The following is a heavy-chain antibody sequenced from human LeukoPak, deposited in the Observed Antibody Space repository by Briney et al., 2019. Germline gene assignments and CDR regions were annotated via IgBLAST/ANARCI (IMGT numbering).Heavy chain of an antibody. CDR3: ARTMGSIAAAGVDY. CDR1: GYTFTGYY. J-gene: IGHJ4*02. D-gene: IGHD6-13*01. CDR2: INPNSGGT. V-gene: IGHV1-2*02. Sequence: ASVKVSCMASGYTFTGYYMHWVRQAPGQGLEWMGWINPNSGGTNYAQKFQGRVTMTRDTSISTAYMELSRLRSDDTAVYYCARTMGSIAAAGVDYWGQGTLVTVSS.